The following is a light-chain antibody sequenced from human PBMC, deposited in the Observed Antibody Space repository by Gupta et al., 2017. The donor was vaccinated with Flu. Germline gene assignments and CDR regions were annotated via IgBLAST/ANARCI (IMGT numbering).Light chain of an antibody. Sequence: SVTISCTGTSSNVGSLNSVAWYQQHPGKPPNLMSYDVSKRPSGVPDRFSGSKSGNTASLTISGLQAEDEADYSCCSDAGTYTYVFGDGTKVTVL. CDR2: DVS. J-gene: IGLJ1*01. V-gene: IGLV2-11*03. CDR1: SSNVGSLNS. CDR3: CSDAGTYTYV.